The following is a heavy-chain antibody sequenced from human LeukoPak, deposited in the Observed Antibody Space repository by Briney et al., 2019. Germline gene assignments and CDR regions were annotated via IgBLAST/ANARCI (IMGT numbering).Heavy chain of an antibody. CDR3: ARENIVGSTWGDIDY. Sequence: GRSLRLSCAASGFTFSSYGMHWVRQAPGKGLEWLAVISYDGSNKYYADSVKGRFTISRDNAKNSLYLQMNSLRAEDTAVYYCARENIVGSTWGDIDYWGQGTLVTVSS. V-gene: IGHV3-30*03. CDR1: GFTFSSYG. D-gene: IGHD1-26*01. J-gene: IGHJ4*02. CDR2: ISYDGSNK.